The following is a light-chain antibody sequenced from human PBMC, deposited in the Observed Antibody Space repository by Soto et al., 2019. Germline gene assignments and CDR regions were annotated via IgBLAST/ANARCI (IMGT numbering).Light chain of an antibody. J-gene: IGLJ1*01. V-gene: IGLV2-8*01. CDR1: KNYIGVYDF. CDR3: KSYAGTNPYV. Sequence: QSVLTHPPSSSRAPVQSVTISCTGTKNYIGVYDFVSWYQHHPGKAPRLIIYEVVQRPSGVPDRFSGSKSGNTASLTVSGLQAADEADYFCKSYAGTNPYVFGSGPKVTVL. CDR2: EVV.